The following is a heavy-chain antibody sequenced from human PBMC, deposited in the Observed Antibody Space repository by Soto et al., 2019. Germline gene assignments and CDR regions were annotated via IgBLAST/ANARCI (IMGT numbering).Heavy chain of an antibody. V-gene: IGHV1-8*01. Sequence: ASVKVSCKASGYTFTSYDINWVRQATGQGLEWMGWMNPNSGNTGYAQKFQGRVTMTRNTSISTAYMELSSLRSEDTAVYYCARASRRNYDILTGYYRAYYFDYWGQGTLVTVSS. CDR1: GYTFTSYD. CDR3: ARASRRNYDILTGYYRAYYFDY. CDR2: MNPNSGNT. D-gene: IGHD3-9*01. J-gene: IGHJ4*02.